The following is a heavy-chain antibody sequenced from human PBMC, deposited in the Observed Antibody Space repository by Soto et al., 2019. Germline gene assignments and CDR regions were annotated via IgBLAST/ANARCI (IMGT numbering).Heavy chain of an antibody. CDR2: IYYSGST. D-gene: IGHD3-9*01. CDR1: GGSISSYY. J-gene: IGHJ4*02. Sequence: SETLSLTCTVSGGSISSYYWSWIRQPPGKGLEWIGYIYYSGSTNYNPSLKSRVTISVDTSKNQFSLKLSSVTAADTAVYYCARQRGYDILTGYLYYFDYWGQGTLVTVSS. V-gene: IGHV4-59*08. CDR3: ARQRGYDILTGYLYYFDY.